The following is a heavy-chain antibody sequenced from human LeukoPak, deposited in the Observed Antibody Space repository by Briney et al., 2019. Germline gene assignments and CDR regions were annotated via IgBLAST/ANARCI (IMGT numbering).Heavy chain of an antibody. CDR2: IWHDGSHK. J-gene: IGHJ4*02. CDR3: ERDDILTGYTIDY. Sequence: GGSLRLSCAVSGFTFSHYGMHWVRQAPGKGLERVAVIWHDGSHKYYADSVKDRFTISRDDSKNTLYLQMNSLRAEDTAVYYCERDDILTGYTIDYWGQGTLVTVSS. D-gene: IGHD3-9*01. V-gene: IGHV3-33*01. CDR1: GFTFSHYG.